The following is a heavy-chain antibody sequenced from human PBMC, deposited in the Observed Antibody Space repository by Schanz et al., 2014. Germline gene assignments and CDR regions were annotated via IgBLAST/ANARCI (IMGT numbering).Heavy chain of an antibody. J-gene: IGHJ4*02. CDR2: ITAYNGDT. CDR1: GYTFTSHG. D-gene: IGHD6-13*01. CDR3: ASSGAGYSSSWDFDY. Sequence: QVQLVQSGAEVKKPGASVKVSCKASGYTFTSHGISWVRQAPGQGLEWMGWITAYNGDTNYALKLQGRVTMTTDTSTSTAYMELRSLRSDDTAVYYCASSGAGYSSSWDFDYWGQGPLVTVSS. V-gene: IGHV1-18*01.